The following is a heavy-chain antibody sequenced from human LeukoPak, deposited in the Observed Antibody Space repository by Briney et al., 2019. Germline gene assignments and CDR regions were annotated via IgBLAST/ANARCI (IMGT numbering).Heavy chain of an antibody. Sequence: GGSLRLSCAASGFTFSGYYMSWIRQAPGKGLEWVSYISSSGSTTYYADSVKGRFTISRDNAKNSLYLQMNSLKTEDTAVYYCTTDISVITFGGVIVIVDYWGQGTLVTVSS. V-gene: IGHV3-11*01. CDR1: GFTFSGYY. CDR3: TTDISVITFGGVIVIVDY. D-gene: IGHD3-16*02. CDR2: ISSSGSTT. J-gene: IGHJ4*02.